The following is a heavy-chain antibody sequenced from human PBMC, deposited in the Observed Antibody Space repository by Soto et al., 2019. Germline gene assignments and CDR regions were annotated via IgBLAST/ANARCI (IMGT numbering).Heavy chain of an antibody. Sequence: ASSVTVSCKASGGTFSSYAISWVRQAPGQGLEWMGGIIPIFGTANYAQKFQGRVTITADESTSTAYMELSSLRSEDTAVYYCARDILKYYYDSSGYYSFYYGMDVWGQGTTVTVSS. J-gene: IGHJ6*02. V-gene: IGHV1-69*13. CDR2: IIPIFGTA. D-gene: IGHD3-22*01. CDR1: GGTFSSYA. CDR3: ARDILKYYYDSSGYYSFYYGMDV.